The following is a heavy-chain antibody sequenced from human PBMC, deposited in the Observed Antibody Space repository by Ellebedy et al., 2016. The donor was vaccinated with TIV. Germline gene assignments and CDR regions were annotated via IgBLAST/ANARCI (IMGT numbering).Heavy chain of an antibody. CDR1: GYTFTGYY. J-gene: IGHJ4*02. CDR3: ARIGRGDGYNGPHY. Sequence: ASVKVSXXASGYTFTGYYMHWVRQAPGQGLEWMGWINPNSGGTNYAQKFQGRVTMTRDTSTSTVYMELSSLRSEDTAVYYCARIGRGDGYNGPHYWGQGTLVTVSS. CDR2: INPNSGGT. D-gene: IGHD5-24*01. V-gene: IGHV1-2*02.